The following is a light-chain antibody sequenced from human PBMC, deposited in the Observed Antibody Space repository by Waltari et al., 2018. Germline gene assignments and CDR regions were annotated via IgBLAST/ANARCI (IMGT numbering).Light chain of an antibody. CDR3: SSYTTSNAPGV. V-gene: IGLV2-14*01. Sequence: QSALTQPASVPGSPGPSITISCPGTDSDVGAYNFVSWYRQHPGKAPHLIIYEVSERPPGISDRFSGSKSDNTASLTISGLQADDEAVYYCSSYTTSNAPGVFGTGTKVTVL. J-gene: IGLJ1*01. CDR1: DSDVGAYNF. CDR2: EVS.